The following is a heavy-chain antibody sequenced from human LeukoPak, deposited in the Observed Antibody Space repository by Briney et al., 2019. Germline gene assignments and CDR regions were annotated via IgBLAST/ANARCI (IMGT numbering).Heavy chain of an antibody. V-gene: IGHV1-24*01. CDR3: ATPYCSSTSCSGDYYYYYGMDV. CDR2: FDPEDGET. J-gene: IGHJ6*02. Sequence: ASVKVSCKVSGYTLTELSMHWVRQAPGKGLEWMGGFDPEDGETIYAQKFQGRVTMTEDTSTDTAYMELSSLRFEDTAVYYCATPYCSSTSCSGDYYYYYGMDVWGQGTTVTVSS. CDR1: GYTLTELS. D-gene: IGHD2-2*01.